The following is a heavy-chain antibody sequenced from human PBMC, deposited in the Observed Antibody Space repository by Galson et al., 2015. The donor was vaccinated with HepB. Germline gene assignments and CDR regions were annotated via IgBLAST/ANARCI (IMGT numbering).Heavy chain of an antibody. J-gene: IGHJ4*02. CDR2: MSFDRSHE. CDR1: GFTFSSYI. CDR3: AKSHSSGWYFDY. Sequence: SLRLSCAASGFTFSSYIMHWVRQAPGKGLEWVAVMSFDRSHEFYADSVKGRFTISRDNSKNTLYLQMNSLRAEDTAVYYCAKSHSSGWYFDYWGQGTLVTVSS. D-gene: IGHD6-19*01. V-gene: IGHV3-30*18.